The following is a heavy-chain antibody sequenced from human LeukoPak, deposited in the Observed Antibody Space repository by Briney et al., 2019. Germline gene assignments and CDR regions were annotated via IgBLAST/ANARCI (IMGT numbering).Heavy chain of an antibody. CDR3: AKANSAYYYYDSSGYYKS. J-gene: IGHJ4*02. CDR1: GFTFSSYW. Sequence: GGSLRLSCAASGFTFSSYWMHWVRQAPGKGLEWVSGISWNSGSIGYADSVKGRFTISRDNAKNSLYLQMNSLRTEDTALYYCAKANSAYYYYDSSGYYKSWGQGTLVTVSS. CDR2: ISWNSGSI. D-gene: IGHD3-22*01. V-gene: IGHV3-9*01.